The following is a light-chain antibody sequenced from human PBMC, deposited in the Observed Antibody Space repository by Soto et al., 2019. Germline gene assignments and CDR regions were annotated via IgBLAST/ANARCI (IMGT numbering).Light chain of an antibody. CDR2: GAS. J-gene: IGKJ4*01. Sequence: EVAWTQSPGTLSLPPQEIATLSCRASRSGSSSYLAWDQRKPGQAPRLLIYGASSRATGIPDRFSGSGYRTDFTLTISRLEPEDFAVAYCQQPGRSHPSFGGGTKVEIK. CDR1: RSGSSSY. V-gene: IGKV3-20*01. CDR3: QQPGRSHPS.